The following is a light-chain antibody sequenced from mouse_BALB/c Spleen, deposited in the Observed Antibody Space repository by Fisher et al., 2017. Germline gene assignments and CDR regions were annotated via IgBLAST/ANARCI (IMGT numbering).Light chain of an antibody. J-gene: IGKJ4*01. CDR1: SSVSSSY. CDR2: STS. Sequence: IVITQSPVIMSASLGERVTMTCTASSSVSSSYLHWYQQKPGSSPKLWIYSTSNLASGVPARFSGSGSGTSYSLTISRMEAEDAATYYCQQWSSYPFTFGSGTKLEIK. V-gene: IGKV4-74*01. CDR3: QQWSSYPFT.